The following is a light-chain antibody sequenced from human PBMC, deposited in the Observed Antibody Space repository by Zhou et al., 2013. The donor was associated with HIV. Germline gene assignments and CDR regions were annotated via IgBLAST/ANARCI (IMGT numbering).Light chain of an antibody. CDR3: QQYGT. Sequence: DIQMTQSPSSLSASIGDRVTLTCRTSQSINIYLNWYQHKPGKAPKLLIYGSSSLQSGVPSRFSGSGSGTEFSLSISSLQPEDSATYYCQQYGTFGQGTKVEIK. CDR1: QSINIY. CDR2: GSS. V-gene: IGKV1-39*01. J-gene: IGKJ1*01.